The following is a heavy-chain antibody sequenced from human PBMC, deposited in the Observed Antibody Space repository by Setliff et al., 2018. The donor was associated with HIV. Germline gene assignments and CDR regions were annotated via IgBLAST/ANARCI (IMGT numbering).Heavy chain of an antibody. J-gene: IGHJ4*02. Sequence: SETLSLTCTVSGGSISSGGYYWSWIRQHPGKGLEWIGYIYYGGSTYYNPSLKSRVTISVDTSKNQFSLKLSSVTAADTAVYYCARAAPYYDYVWGSYRHFDYWGQGTLVTVSS. D-gene: IGHD3-16*02. V-gene: IGHV4-31*03. CDR2: IYYGGST. CDR3: ARAAPYYDYVWGSYRHFDY. CDR1: GGSISSGGYY.